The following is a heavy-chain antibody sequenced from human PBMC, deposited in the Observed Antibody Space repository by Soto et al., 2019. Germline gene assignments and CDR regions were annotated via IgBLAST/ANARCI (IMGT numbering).Heavy chain of an antibody. CDR2: INAGNGNT. V-gene: IGHV1-3*01. CDR1: GYTFTSYA. J-gene: IGHJ6*03. D-gene: IGHD3-3*01. CDR3: ARSYFWCGYYYYYYMYV. Sequence: ASGKVSCKASGYTFTSYAMHWVRQAPGQRFEWMGWINAGNGNTKYSQKFQGRVTITRDTSASTAYMELSSLRSEDTAVYYCARSYFWCGYYYYYYMYVCAKGTTVTVSS.